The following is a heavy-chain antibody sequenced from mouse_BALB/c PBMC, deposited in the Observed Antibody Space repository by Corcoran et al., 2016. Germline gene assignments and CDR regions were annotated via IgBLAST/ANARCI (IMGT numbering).Heavy chain of an antibody. CDR2: INTYTGEP. CDR3: AKLGDDSDY. J-gene: IGHJ4*01. Sequence: QIQLVQSGPELKKPGETVKISCKASGYTFTNYGMNWVKQAPGKGLKWMGWINTYTGEPTYADDFKGRFAFSLETSASTAYLQINNLKNEDTATYFCAKLGDDSDYWGQGTSVTVSS. V-gene: IGHV9-3-1*01. CDR1: GYTFTNYG. D-gene: IGHD2-4*01.